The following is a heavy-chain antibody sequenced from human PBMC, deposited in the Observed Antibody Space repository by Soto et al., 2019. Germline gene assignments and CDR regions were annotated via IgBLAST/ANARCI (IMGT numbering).Heavy chain of an antibody. CDR2: IYYSGST. Sequence: PTETLSLTCTVSGGSISSGGYYWSWIRQHPGKGLEWIGYIYYSGSTYYNPSLKSRVTISVDTSKNQFSLKLSSVTAADTAVYYCARVSRQQRVDYWGQGTLVIVSS. CDR3: ARVSRQQRVDY. V-gene: IGHV4-31*03. D-gene: IGHD6-13*01. J-gene: IGHJ4*02. CDR1: GGSISSGGYY.